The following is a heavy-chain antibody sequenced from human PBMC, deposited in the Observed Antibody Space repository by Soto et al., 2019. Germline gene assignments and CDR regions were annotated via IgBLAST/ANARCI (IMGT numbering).Heavy chain of an antibody. D-gene: IGHD3-3*01. J-gene: IGHJ6*02. CDR1: GFSLSTSGMC. V-gene: IGHV2-70*01. CDR2: IDWDDDK. Sequence: SGPTLVNPTQTLTLTCTFSGFSLSTSGMCVSWIRQPPGKALEWLALIDWDDDKYYSTSLKTRLTISKDTSKNQVVLTMTNLDPVDTATYYCARIVTTIFEGGMDVWGQGTTVTVSS. CDR3: ARIVTTIFEGGMDV.